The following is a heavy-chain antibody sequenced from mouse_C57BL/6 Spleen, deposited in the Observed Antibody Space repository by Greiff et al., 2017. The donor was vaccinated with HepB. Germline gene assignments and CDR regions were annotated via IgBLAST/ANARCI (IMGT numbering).Heavy chain of an antibody. Sequence: VQLVESGAELVKPGASVKISCKASGYAFSSYWMNWVKQRPGKGLEWIGQIYPGDGDTNYNGKFKGKATLTADKSSSTAYMQLSSLTSEDSAVYFCARWTTEGFAYWGQGTLVTVSA. CDR1: GYAFSSYW. CDR3: ARWTTEGFAY. CDR2: IYPGDGDT. D-gene: IGHD1-1*01. J-gene: IGHJ3*01. V-gene: IGHV1-80*01.